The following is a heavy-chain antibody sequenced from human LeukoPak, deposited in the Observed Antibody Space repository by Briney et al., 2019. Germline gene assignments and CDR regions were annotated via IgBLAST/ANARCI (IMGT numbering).Heavy chain of an antibody. J-gene: IGHJ6*02. V-gene: IGHV3-48*04. CDR2: ISSSSSTI. CDR1: GFTFSSYS. Sequence: GGSLRLSCAASGFTFSSYSMNWVRQAPGKGLEWVSYISSSSSTIYYADSVKGRFTISRDNAKNLAFLQMNSLRAEDTAVYYCASLYGIDVWSQGSTVTVSS. CDR3: ASLYGIDV.